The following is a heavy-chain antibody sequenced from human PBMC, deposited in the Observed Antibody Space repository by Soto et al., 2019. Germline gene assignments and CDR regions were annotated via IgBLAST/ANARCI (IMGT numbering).Heavy chain of an antibody. J-gene: IGHJ4*02. CDR2: ISGSGGST. Sequence: EVQLLESGGGLVQPGGSLRLSCAASGFNFSSYAMSWVRQAPGKGLEWVSAISGSGGSTYYADSVKGRFTISRDNSKNTRSLQMNSLRAEDTAVYYCAKDLVGAARPVGYWGQGTLVTVSS. D-gene: IGHD6-6*01. CDR3: AKDLVGAARPVGY. V-gene: IGHV3-23*01. CDR1: GFNFSSYA.